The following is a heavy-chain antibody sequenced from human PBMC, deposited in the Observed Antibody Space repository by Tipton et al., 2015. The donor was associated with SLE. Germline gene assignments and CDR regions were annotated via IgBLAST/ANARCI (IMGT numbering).Heavy chain of an antibody. CDR2: ISSSGSTI. J-gene: IGHJ4*02. D-gene: IGHD5-12*01. V-gene: IGHV3-11*01. CDR1: GFTFSDYY. Sequence: GSLRLSCAASGFTFSDYYMSWIRQAPGKGLEWVSYISSSGSTIYYADSVKGRFTISRDNAKNSLFLQMNRLRAEDTAVYYCARGVAAIDFDYWGQGTLVTVSS. CDR3: ARGVAAIDFDY.